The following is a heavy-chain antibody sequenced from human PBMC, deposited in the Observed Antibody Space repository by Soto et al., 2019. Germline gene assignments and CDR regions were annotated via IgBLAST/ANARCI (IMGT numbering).Heavy chain of an antibody. D-gene: IGHD6-6*01. V-gene: IGHV1-18*01. CDR1: GYTFTSYG. CDR3: ARDGLIVPATDDAFDI. CDR2: ISAYNGNT. Sequence: ASVKVSCKASGYTFTSYGISWVRQANGQGLEWMGWISAYNGNTNYAQKLQGRVTMTTDTSTSTAYMELRSLRSDDTAVYYCARDGLIVPATDDAFDIWGQGTMVTVSS. J-gene: IGHJ3*02.